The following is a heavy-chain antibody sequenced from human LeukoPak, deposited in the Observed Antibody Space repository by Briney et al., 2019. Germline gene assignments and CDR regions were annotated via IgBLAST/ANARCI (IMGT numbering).Heavy chain of an antibody. CDR2: IYSGGST. Sequence: GGSLRLSCAASGFTVSSNYMSWVRQAPGKGLEWVSVIYSGGSTYYADSVKGRFTISRDNSKNTLYLQMNSPRAEDTAVYYCAREDGMIRNFDYWGQGTLVTVSS. V-gene: IGHV3-53*01. J-gene: IGHJ4*02. D-gene: IGHD3-22*01. CDR1: GFTVSSNY. CDR3: AREDGMIRNFDY.